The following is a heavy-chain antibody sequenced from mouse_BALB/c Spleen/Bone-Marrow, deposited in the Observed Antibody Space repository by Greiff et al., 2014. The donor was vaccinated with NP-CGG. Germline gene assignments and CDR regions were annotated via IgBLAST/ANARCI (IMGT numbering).Heavy chain of an antibody. V-gene: IGHV1-39*01. J-gene: IGHJ2*01. Sequence: VQLQQSGPELEKPGASVKISCKASGHSFTDSNMNWVQQSNGKNLEWIGNIDPYYGGTSYSQKFKGKATLTVDKSSSTAYMQLRSLTSEDSAVYYCAKKDYGSSSFDYWGQGTTLTVSS. CDR1: GHSFTDSN. CDR3: AKKDYGSSSFDY. D-gene: IGHD1-1*01. CDR2: IDPYYGGT.